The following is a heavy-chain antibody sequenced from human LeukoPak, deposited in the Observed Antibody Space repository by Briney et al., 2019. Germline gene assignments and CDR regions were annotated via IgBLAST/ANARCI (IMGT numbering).Heavy chain of an antibody. CDR2: ISAYNGNT. J-gene: IGHJ4*02. Sequence: GASVTVSCKASGYTFTSYGISWVRQAPGQGLEWMGWISAYNGNTNYAQKLQGRVTMATDTSTSTAYMELRSLRSDDTAVYYCAREVYGAEPFDYWGQGTLVTVSS. D-gene: IGHD4-17*01. CDR3: AREVYGAEPFDY. V-gene: IGHV1-18*01. CDR1: GYTFTSYG.